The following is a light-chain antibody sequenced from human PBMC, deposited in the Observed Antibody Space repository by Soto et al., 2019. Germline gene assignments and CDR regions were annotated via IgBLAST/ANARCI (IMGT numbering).Light chain of an antibody. Sequence: QSALTQPPSASGTPGQRVTISCSGSMSNIGSDTVNWYQQLPGTAPKLLIHRSNQRPSGVPGRFSGSKSGTSASLAISGLQPEDEADYHCASWDASLNGWVFGGGTKLTVL. V-gene: IGLV1-44*01. J-gene: IGLJ3*02. CDR3: ASWDASLNGWV. CDR1: MSNIGSDT. CDR2: RSN.